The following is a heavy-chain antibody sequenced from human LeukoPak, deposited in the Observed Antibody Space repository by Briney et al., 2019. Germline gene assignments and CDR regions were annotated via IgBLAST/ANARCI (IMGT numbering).Heavy chain of an antibody. J-gene: IGHJ4*02. D-gene: IGHD6-13*01. Sequence: GGSLRLSCAASVFTFNTDAMCWVRQAPGRGVEWLSTISGSGRSTYYADSGRGRFTISTDNSKNTLYLQMTGLRADETPGFFCAKDQSGVAVAYFLDSWGQGTLLPLS. V-gene: IGHV3-23*01. CDR3: AKDQSGVAVAYFLDS. CDR2: ISGSGRST. CDR1: VFTFNTDA.